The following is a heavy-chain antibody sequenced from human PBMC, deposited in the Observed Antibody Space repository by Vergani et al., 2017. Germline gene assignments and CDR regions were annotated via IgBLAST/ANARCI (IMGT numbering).Heavy chain of an antibody. V-gene: IGHV1-69*13. D-gene: IGHD3-22*01. CDR2: IIPIFGTA. Sequence: QVQLVQSGAEVKKPGSSVKVSCKASGGTFSSYAISWVRQAPGQGIEWMGRIIPIFGTANYAQKFQGRVTITADESTSTAYMELSSLRSEDTAVYYCARVTSQGTYYYDSSGYVYWGQGTLVTVSS. J-gene: IGHJ4*02. CDR3: ARVTSQGTYYYDSSGYVY. CDR1: GGTFSSYA.